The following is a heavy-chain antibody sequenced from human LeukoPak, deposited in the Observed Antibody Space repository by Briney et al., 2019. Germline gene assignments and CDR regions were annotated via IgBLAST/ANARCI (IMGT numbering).Heavy chain of an antibody. V-gene: IGHV3-7*01. D-gene: IGHD4-23*01. Sequence: GGSLRLSCAASGFTLSSYWMSWVRQAPGKGLEWVANIKQDGSEINYVDSVKGRFTISRDNAKNSMLLQMNSLRAEDTAVYYCARGDYGGNFMLWGQGTLVTVSS. CDR3: ARGDYGGNFML. CDR2: IKQDGSEI. CDR1: GFTLSSYW. J-gene: IGHJ4*02.